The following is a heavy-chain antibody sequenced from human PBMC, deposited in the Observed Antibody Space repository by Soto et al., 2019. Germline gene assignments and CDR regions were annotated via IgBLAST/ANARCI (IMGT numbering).Heavy chain of an antibody. CDR3: ARLYSGYDYYYYYGMDV. V-gene: IGHV4-39*01. D-gene: IGHD5-12*01. CDR1: GGSISSSSYY. Sequence: SETLSLTCTVSGGSISSSSYYWGWIRQPPGKGLEWIGSIYYSGSTYYNPSLKSRVTISVDTSKNQFSLKLSSVTAADTAVYYCARLYSGYDYYYYYGMDVWGQGTTVTVPS. J-gene: IGHJ6*02. CDR2: IYYSGST.